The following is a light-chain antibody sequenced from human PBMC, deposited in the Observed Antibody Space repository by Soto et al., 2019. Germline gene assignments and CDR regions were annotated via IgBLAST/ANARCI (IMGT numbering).Light chain of an antibody. Sequence: SYELTQPPSVSVAPGQTARITCGGNNIGGKSVHWYQQKPGQAPVLVVYDDSDRPSGIPDRFSGSNSGDTATLTIRRVEAGDEADYYCQVWDVSTVHYVFGTGTKVTVL. CDR1: NIGGKS. V-gene: IGLV3-21*02. CDR2: DDS. J-gene: IGLJ1*01. CDR3: QVWDVSTVHYV.